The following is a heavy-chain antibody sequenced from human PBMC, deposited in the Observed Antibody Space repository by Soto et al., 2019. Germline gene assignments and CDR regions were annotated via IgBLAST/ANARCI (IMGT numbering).Heavy chain of an antibody. J-gene: IGHJ4*02. Sequence: PGGSLRLSCAASGFTFSSYAMSWVRQPPGKGLEWVSAIRGSGDSTDYTDYVKGRFTRSRDNPRNTLYRQMNSLRPEDMGVYYCAKDRYYDFWSGRYYFDYWGQVTLVTVSS. CDR1: GFTFSSYA. CDR3: AKDRYYDFWSGRYYFDY. CDR2: IRGSGDST. V-gene: IGHV3-23*01. D-gene: IGHD3-3*01.